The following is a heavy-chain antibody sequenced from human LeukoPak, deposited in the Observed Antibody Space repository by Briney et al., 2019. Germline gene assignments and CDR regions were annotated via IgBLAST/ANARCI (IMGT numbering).Heavy chain of an antibody. CDR1: GYTFTGYY. CDR2: INPNSGGT. Sequence: ASVKVSCKASGYTFTGYYMHWVRQAPGQGLEWMGWINPNSGGTNYAQKFQGWVTMTRDTSISTAYMELSSLRSEDTAVYYCARSNYGGKRWFDPWGQGTLVTVSS. D-gene: IGHD4-23*01. J-gene: IGHJ5*02. V-gene: IGHV1-2*04. CDR3: ARSNYGGKRWFDP.